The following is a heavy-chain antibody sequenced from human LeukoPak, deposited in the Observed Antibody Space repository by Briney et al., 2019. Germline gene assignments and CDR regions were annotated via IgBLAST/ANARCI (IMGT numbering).Heavy chain of an antibody. CDR1: GFTFSSYS. V-gene: IGHV3-21*01. CDR2: ISSSSSYI. CDR3: ARRLWFGELIDY. J-gene: IGHJ4*02. Sequence: GGSLRLSCAASGFTFSSYSMNWVRQAPGKGLEWVSSISSSSSYIYYADSVKGRFTISRDNAKNSLYLQMNSLRAEDTAVYYCARRLWFGELIDYCGQGTLVTVSS. D-gene: IGHD3-10*01.